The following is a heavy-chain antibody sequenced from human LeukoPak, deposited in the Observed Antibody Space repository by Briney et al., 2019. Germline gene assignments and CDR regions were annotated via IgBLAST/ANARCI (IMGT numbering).Heavy chain of an antibody. CDR1: GYTFTGYY. CDR2: INPNSGGT. Sequence: GSVKVSCKASGYTFTGYYMHWVRQAPGQGLEWMGWINPNSGGTNYAQKFQGRVTMTRDTSISTAYMELSRLRSDDTAVYYCARPQLYSGSSGLAFDYWGQGTLVTVSS. D-gene: IGHD6-6*01. J-gene: IGHJ4*02. CDR3: ARPQLYSGSSGLAFDY. V-gene: IGHV1-2*02.